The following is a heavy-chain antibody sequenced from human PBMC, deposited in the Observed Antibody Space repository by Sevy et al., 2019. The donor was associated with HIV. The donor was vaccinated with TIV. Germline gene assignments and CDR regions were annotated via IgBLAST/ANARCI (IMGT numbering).Heavy chain of an antibody. Sequence: GGSLRLSCAASGFTFSSYTMNWVRQAPGKGLEWVSSITSGSTYIYYADSVKGRFTISRDNSKNTLYLQMNSLRAEDTAVYYCAKEGGGYYYDSSGLFDYWGQGTLVTVSS. CDR2: ITSGSTYI. CDR3: AKEGGGYYYDSSGLFDY. J-gene: IGHJ4*02. V-gene: IGHV3-21*04. CDR1: GFTFSSYT. D-gene: IGHD3-22*01.